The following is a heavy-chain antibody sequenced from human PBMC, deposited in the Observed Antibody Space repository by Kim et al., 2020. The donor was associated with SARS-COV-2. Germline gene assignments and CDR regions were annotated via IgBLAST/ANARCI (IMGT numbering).Heavy chain of an antibody. V-gene: IGHV4-31*03. D-gene: IGHD2-21*02. Sequence: SETLSLTCTVSGGSISSGGYYWSWIRQHPGKGLEWIGYIYYSGSTYYNPSLKSRVTISVDTSKNQFSLKLSSVTAADTAVYYCARGAQSIFGGDYEMDVWGQGTTVTVSS. CDR2: IYYSGST. J-gene: IGHJ6*02. CDR3: ARGAQSIFGGDYEMDV. CDR1: GGSISSGGYY.